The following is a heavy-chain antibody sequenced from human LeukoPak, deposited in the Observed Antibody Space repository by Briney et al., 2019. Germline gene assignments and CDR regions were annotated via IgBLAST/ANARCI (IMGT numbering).Heavy chain of an antibody. J-gene: IGHJ4*02. Sequence: GGSLRLSCAVSGFTFSSYEMNWVRQAPGKGLEWVSYISSSGSTIYYADSVKGRFTISRDSAKNSLYLQMNSLRAGDTAVYYCARDSKWLRACDYWGQGTLVTVSS. CDR3: ARDSKWLRACDY. CDR1: GFTFSSYE. CDR2: ISSSGSTI. D-gene: IGHD5-12*01. V-gene: IGHV3-48*03.